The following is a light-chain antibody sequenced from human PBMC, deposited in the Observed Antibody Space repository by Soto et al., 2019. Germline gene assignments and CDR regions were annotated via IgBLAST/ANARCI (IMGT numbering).Light chain of an antibody. CDR2: AAS. CDR1: QGISSY. J-gene: IGKJ2*01. CDR3: QQLYSYPYT. Sequence: DIQLTQSPSFLSASVGDRVTITCRASQGISSYLAWYQQKPGKAPKLLLYAASTLQSGVPSVFSGSGSGTEFTLTISSLQPEDFATYYCQQLYSYPYTFGQGTKLEIK. V-gene: IGKV1-9*01.